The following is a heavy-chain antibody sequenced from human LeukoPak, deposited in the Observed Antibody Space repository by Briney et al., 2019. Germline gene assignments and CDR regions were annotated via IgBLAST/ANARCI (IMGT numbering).Heavy chain of an antibody. V-gene: IGHV4-59*01. CDR1: GGSISRYY. CDR3: ARDRAGYGDYGN. J-gene: IGHJ4*02. D-gene: IGHD4-17*01. CDR2: IYYSGST. Sequence: SETLSLTCTVSGGSISRYYWSWIRQPPGKGLEWIGYIYYSGSTNYNPSLKSRVTISVDTSKNQFSLKLSSVTAADTAVYYCARDRAGYGDYGNWGQGTLVPVSS.